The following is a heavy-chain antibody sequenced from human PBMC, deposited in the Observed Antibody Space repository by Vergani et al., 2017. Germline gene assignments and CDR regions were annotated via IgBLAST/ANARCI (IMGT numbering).Heavy chain of an antibody. J-gene: IGHJ3*02. CDR3: ARAYSSGWYGDAFDI. CDR2: INHSGST. CDR1: GGSFSGYY. Sequence: QVQLQQWGAGLLKPSETLSLTCAVYGGSFSGYYWSWIRQPPGKGLEWIGEINHSGSTNYNPSLKSRVTISVDTSKNQFSLKLSSVPAADTAVYYCARAYSSGWYGDAFDIWGQGTMVTVSS. V-gene: IGHV4-34*01. D-gene: IGHD6-19*01.